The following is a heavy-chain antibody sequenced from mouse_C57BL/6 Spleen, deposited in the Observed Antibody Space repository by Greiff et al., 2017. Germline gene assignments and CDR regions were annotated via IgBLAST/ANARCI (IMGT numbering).Heavy chain of an antibody. J-gene: IGHJ4*01. CDR2: IYPRSGNT. Sequence: QVQLKESGAELARPGASVKLSCKASGYTFTSYGISWVKQRTGQGLEWIGEIYPRSGNTYYNEKFKGKATLTADKSSSTAYMELRSLTSEDSAVYFCARGRTTVVATEAMDYWGQGTSVTVSS. CDR1: GYTFTSYG. D-gene: IGHD1-1*01. CDR3: ARGRTTVVATEAMDY. V-gene: IGHV1-81*01.